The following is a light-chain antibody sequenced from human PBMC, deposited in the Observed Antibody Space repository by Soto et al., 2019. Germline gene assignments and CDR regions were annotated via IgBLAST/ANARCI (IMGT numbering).Light chain of an antibody. CDR1: SSDLGANNY. J-gene: IGLJ1*01. CDR2: EVS. V-gene: IGLV2-8*01. Sequence: SALTQPPSASGFPGQSVTISCTGTSSDLGANNYVSWYQQHPGKAPKFMIYEVSKRPSGVPDRFSGSRSGNTASLTVSGLQAEDEADYYCSSYAGSNNFVFGTGTKVTVL. CDR3: SSYAGSNNFV.